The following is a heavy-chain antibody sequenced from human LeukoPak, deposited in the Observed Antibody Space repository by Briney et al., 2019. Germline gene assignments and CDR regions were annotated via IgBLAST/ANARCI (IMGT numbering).Heavy chain of an antibody. D-gene: IGHD1-26*01. CDR2: IHHSGST. V-gene: IGHV4-59*03. CDR3: ATNTGSYFAWFDY. Sequence: SETLSLTCTVSGGSISSYYWSWIRQPPGQGLEWIGYIHHSGSTKYNPSLQSRVTMSMDTSKNQVSLKLSSVSAADSAVYSCATNTGSYFAWFDYWGQGTLVTVSS. J-gene: IGHJ4*02. CDR1: GGSISSYY.